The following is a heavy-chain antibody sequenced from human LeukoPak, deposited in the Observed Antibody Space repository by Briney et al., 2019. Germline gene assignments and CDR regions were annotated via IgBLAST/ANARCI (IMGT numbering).Heavy chain of an antibody. CDR1: GFTFDDYG. CDR2: IIWNGGST. J-gene: IGHJ6*03. CDR3: ARDGSGSYYLYYYYYMDV. Sequence: PSGTLRLTCAASGFTFDDYGMRWVRQAPGEGLLWGSGIIWNGGSTGYADSVKGRFTISRDNAKNSLYLQMNSLRAEDTALYYCARDGSGSYYLYYYYYMDVWGKGTTVTVSS. V-gene: IGHV3-20*04. D-gene: IGHD3-10*01.